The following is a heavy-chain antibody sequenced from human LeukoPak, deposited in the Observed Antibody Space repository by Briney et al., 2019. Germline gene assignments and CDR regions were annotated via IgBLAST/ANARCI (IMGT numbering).Heavy chain of an antibody. CDR1: GFTVSRYA. CDR2: VSGSGGST. J-gene: IGHJ5*02. Sequence: GGSLRLSCAASGFTVSRYAISWVRQAPGKGLEWVSAVSGSGGSTYYAESVKGRFTISRDNSKNTLYLQMTSLSAEDTAVYYCAKDTYCSSTSCYHDNWFDPWGQGTLVTVSS. CDR3: AKDTYCSSTSCYHDNWFDP. D-gene: IGHD2-2*01. V-gene: IGHV3-23*01.